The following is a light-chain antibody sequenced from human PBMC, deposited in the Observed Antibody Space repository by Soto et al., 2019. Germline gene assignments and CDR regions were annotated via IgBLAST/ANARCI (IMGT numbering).Light chain of an antibody. CDR3: SSYTSSSNSYV. V-gene: IGLV2-14*02. Sequence: QSVLTQPASVSGSPGQSITISCTGTSSDVGSYNLVSWYQQHPGKAPKVMIYEVSKRPSGVSNRFSGSKSGNTASLTISGLQAEDEADYYCSSYTSSSNSYVFGTGTKVTVL. CDR1: SSDVGSYNL. J-gene: IGLJ1*01. CDR2: EVS.